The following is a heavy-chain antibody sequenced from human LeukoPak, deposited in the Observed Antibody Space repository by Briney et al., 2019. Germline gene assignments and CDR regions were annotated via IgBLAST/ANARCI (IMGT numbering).Heavy chain of an antibody. Sequence: ASVKLSCKVSGYTLTEVSMHWVRQAPGKGLEWVGGFDPEDGETIYAQKFQGRVTMNEDTSTDTAYMELSSLRSEHTAVYYCATDLYYYDSSGYPEATAPVSWGQGTLVTVSP. CDR1: GYTLTEVS. D-gene: IGHD3-22*01. CDR3: ATDLYYYDSSGYPEATAPVS. V-gene: IGHV1-24*01. J-gene: IGHJ4*02. CDR2: FDPEDGET.